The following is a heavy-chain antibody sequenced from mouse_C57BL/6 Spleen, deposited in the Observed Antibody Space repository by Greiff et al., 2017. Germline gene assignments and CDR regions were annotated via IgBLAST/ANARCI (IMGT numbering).Heavy chain of an antibody. J-gene: IGHJ2*01. CDR1: GFTFSSYG. Sequence: DVKLVESGGDLVKPGGSLKLSCAASGFTFSSYGMSWVRQTPDKRLEWVATISSGGSYTYYPDSVKGRFTISRDNAKNTLYLQMSSLKSEDTAMYYCARKDPFDYWGQGTTLTVSS. V-gene: IGHV5-6*02. CDR2: ISSGGSYT. CDR3: ARKDPFDY.